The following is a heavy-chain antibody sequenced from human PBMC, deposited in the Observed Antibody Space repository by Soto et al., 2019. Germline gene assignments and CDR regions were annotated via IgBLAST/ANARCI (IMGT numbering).Heavy chain of an antibody. CDR2: IYDGGST. V-gene: IGHV4-30-4*01. D-gene: IGHD7-27*01. CDR1: GASVSSVNYC. Sequence: QVQLQESGPGLVKPSQTLSLTCTVSGASVSSVNYCWSWIRQPPDKRLEWIGHIYDGGSTFINPSLTXRXSXSXNTSKNQFSLQLRSVSAADTAVYYCARGPSGDKVDYWGQGTLVTVSS. J-gene: IGHJ4*02. CDR3: ARGPSGDKVDY.